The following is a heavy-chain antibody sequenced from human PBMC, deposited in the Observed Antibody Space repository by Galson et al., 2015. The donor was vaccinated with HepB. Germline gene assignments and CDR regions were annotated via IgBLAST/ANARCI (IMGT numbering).Heavy chain of an antibody. CDR2: INWNSGSK. CDR3: AKTRSSGLYYYGSGTSTRYFDY. D-gene: IGHD3-10*01. CDR1: GFTFDDYA. J-gene: IGHJ4*02. Sequence: SLRLSCAASGFTFDDYAMHWVRQAPGKGLEWVSGINWNSGSKGYADSVKGRFTISRDNAKNSLYLHMNSLRTEDTALYYCAKTRSSGLYYYGSGTSTRYFDYWGKGTLVTVSS. V-gene: IGHV3-9*01.